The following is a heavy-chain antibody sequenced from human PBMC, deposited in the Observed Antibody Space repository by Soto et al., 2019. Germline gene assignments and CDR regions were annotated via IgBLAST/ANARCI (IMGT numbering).Heavy chain of an antibody. J-gene: IGHJ3*02. CDR2: IIPILGIA. CDR1: GGTFSSYT. CDR3: AGVTPSHNSLYGDYQNHDSFDI. D-gene: IGHD4-17*01. Sequence: QVQLVQSGAEVKKPGSSVKVSCKASGGTFSSYTISWVRQAPGQGLEWMGRIIPILGIANYAQKFQGRVTIPADKSTSTAYMELSSLRSEDTAVYYCAGVTPSHNSLYGDYQNHDSFDIWGQGTMVTVSS. V-gene: IGHV1-69*02.